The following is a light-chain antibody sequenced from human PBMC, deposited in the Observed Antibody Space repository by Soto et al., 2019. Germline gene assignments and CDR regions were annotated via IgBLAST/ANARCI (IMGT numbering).Light chain of an antibody. CDR1: RSLIYTDGNTY. Sequence: DVVMTQSPLSLPVILGQPASISCRASRSLIYTDGNTYLNWFHQRPGQSPRRLFSKVSNRDSGVPDRFSGSGSGTDFTLKISRVEAEDVGLYYCMQGTHWPYTFGQGTKLEIK. CDR3: MQGTHWPYT. J-gene: IGKJ2*01. V-gene: IGKV2-30*01. CDR2: KVS.